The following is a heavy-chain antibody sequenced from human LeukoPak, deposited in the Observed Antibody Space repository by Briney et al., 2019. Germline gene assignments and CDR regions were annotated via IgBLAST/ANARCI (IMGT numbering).Heavy chain of an antibody. CDR3: SSWDGYNLPAFDI. J-gene: IGHJ3*02. CDR1: GYTFTGYY. Sequence: SVKVSCKASGYTFTGYYMHWLRQAPGQGLEWMGRINPNSGGTNYAQKFQGWVTMTRDTSISTAYPELSMLRSDDTAVVSCSSWDGYNLPAFDIWAEGTMATVPS. D-gene: IGHD1-1*01. CDR2: INPNSGGT. V-gene: IGHV1-2*04.